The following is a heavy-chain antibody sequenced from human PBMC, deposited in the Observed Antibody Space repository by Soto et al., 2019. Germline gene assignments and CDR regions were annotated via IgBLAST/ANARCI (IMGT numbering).Heavy chain of an antibody. Sequence: SETLSLTCTVSGASVSSGDYYWSSIRQSPGKGLEWIGYIYYSGDSYYNPSLKGRLTISIDTSKNQFSLILNSVTVADTAIYYCVGTGTTDDYWGRGTLVTVXS. CDR2: IYYSGDS. D-gene: IGHD4-17*01. CDR3: VGTGTTDDY. CDR1: GASVSSGDYY. J-gene: IGHJ4*02. V-gene: IGHV4-30-4*01.